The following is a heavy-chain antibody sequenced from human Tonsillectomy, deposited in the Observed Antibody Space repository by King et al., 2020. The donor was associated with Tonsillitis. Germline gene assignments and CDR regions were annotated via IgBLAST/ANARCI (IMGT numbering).Heavy chain of an antibody. V-gene: IGHV4-31*03. J-gene: IGHJ5*02. CDR2: IYYSGST. D-gene: IGHD1-14*01. Sequence: QLQLQESGPGLVKPSQTLSLTCTVSGGSISSGAYYWSWVRQHPGQGLEWIGYIYYSGSTYYNPSLKSRITISIDTSKNQFSLKLSSVTAADTAVYYCARDINRNWFDPWGPGTLVTVSS. CDR1: GGSISSGAYY. CDR3: ARDINRNWFDP.